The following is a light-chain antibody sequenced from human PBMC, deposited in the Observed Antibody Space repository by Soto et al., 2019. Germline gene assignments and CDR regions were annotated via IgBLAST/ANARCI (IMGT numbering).Light chain of an antibody. CDR2: EVN. CDR1: SSDVGVFHY. J-gene: IGLJ2*01. Sequence: QSALTQPASVSGSPGQSITLSCTGTSSDVGVFHYVSWYQQHPGKAPKLIIYEVNNRPSGVSNRFSGSKSGNTASLTISGLQAEDEADYYCSSYTTSSTVVVGGGTKVTVL. CDR3: SSYTTSSTVV. V-gene: IGLV2-14*01.